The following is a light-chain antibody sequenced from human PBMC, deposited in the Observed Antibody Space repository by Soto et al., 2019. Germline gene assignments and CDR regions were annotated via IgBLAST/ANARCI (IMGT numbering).Light chain of an antibody. CDR3: SSYTTSSTQV. V-gene: IGLV2-14*01. Sequence: QSALTQPASVSGSPGQSITISCTGTSSDIGTYNYVSWYQQHPGKVPKLMIYEVSNRPSGVSNRFSGSKSGNTASLAISGLQAEDEADYYCSSYTTSSTQVLGGGTKLTV. CDR2: EVS. CDR1: SSDIGTYNY. J-gene: IGLJ3*02.